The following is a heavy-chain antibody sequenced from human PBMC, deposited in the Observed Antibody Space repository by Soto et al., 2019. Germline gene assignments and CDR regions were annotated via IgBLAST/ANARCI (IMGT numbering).Heavy chain of an antibody. CDR3: ARIDCTGGSCRPYAYYGLDV. CDR2: IWYDGGNK. D-gene: IGHD2-15*01. CDR1: GFTFDTYG. Sequence: GGSLRLSCAASGFTFDTYGIHWFGQSAGKGREWVAVIWYDGGNKYYADSAKGRFTVSRDNSRNTLYLQMNSLRVEDTAVYYCARIDCTGGSCRPYAYYGLDVWGQGPRSPLL. J-gene: IGHJ6*02. V-gene: IGHV3-33*01.